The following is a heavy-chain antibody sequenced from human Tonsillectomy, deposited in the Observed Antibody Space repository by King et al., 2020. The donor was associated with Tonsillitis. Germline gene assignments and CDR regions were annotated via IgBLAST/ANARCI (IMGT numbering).Heavy chain of an antibody. Sequence: VQLQESGPGLVKPSETLSLTCTVSGGSISSYYWSWIRQPPGKGLEWIGYIYYSGSTNYNPSLKSRVTISVDTSKNQFSLKLSSVTAADTAVYYCARGSHSDYYDSSGWPSFDYWGQGTLVTVSS. CDR2: IYYSGST. CDR3: ARGSHSDYYDSSGWPSFDY. CDR1: GGSISSYY. V-gene: IGHV4-59*01. J-gene: IGHJ4*02. D-gene: IGHD3-22*01.